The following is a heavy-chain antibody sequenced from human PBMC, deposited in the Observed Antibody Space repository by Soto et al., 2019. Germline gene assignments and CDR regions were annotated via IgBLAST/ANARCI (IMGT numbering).Heavy chain of an antibody. CDR2: IYYSGST. CDR3: ARHVLVHYFDY. J-gene: IGHJ4*02. CDR1: GGSISSSSYY. Sequence: SETLSLTCTVSGGSISSSSYYWGWIRQPPGKGLEWIGSIYYSGSTYYNPSLKSRVTISVDTSKNQFSLKLSSVTAADTAVYYCARHVLVHYFDYWGQGTLVTVSS. V-gene: IGHV4-39*01. D-gene: IGHD2-8*01.